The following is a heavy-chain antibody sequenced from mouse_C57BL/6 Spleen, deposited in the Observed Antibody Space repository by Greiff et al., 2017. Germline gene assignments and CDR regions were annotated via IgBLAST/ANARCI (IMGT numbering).Heavy chain of an antibody. V-gene: IGHV1-26*01. Sequence: EVQLQQSGPELVKPGASVKISCKASGYTFTDYYMNWVKQSHGKSLEWIGDINPNNGGTSYNQKFKGKATLTVDKSSSTAYMGLRRLTSEASAVYYCARGPSGLRCWGQGTTLAVSS. J-gene: IGHJ2*01. CDR1: GYTFTDYY. D-gene: IGHD2-2*01. CDR2: INPNNGGT. CDR3: ARGPSGLRC.